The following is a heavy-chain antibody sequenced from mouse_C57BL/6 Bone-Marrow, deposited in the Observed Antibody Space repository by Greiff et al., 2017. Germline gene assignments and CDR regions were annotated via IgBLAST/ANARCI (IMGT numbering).Heavy chain of an antibody. CDR2: LDPENGDT. CDR3: TTLITTVVLDY. V-gene: IGHV14-4*01. J-gene: IGHJ2*01. Sequence: EVKLMESGAELVRPGASVKLSCTASGFNIKDDYMHWVKQRPEQGLEWIGWLDPENGDTEYASKFQGKANITADPSSNTAYLQLSSLTSEDTAVYYCTTLITTVVLDYWGQGTTLTVAS. CDR1: GFNIKDDY. D-gene: IGHD1-1*01.